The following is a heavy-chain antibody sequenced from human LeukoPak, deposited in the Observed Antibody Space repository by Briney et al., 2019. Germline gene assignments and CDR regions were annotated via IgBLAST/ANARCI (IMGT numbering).Heavy chain of an antibody. J-gene: IGHJ4*02. V-gene: IGHV1-69*02. Sequence: GASVKVSCKASGGTFSSYTISWVRQAPGQRLEWMGRIIPILGIANYAQKFQGRVTITADKSTSTAYMELSSLRSEDTAVYYCARASTLATIPTLDYWGQGTLVTVSS. D-gene: IGHD5-24*01. CDR1: GGTFSSYT. CDR3: ARASTLATIPTLDY. CDR2: IIPILGIA.